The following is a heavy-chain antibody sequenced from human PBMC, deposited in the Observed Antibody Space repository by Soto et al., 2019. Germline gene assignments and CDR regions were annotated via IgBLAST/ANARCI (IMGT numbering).Heavy chain of an antibody. CDR1: GGTFSSYA. J-gene: IGHJ4*02. CDR3: AMGGGYRYLDY. D-gene: IGHD5-12*01. V-gene: IGHV1-69*13. Sequence: GASVKVSCKASGGTFSSYAISWVRQAPGQGLEWMGGIIPIFGTANYAQKFQGRVTITADESTSTAYMELSSLRAEDTAVYYCAMGGGYRYLDYWGQGALVTVSS. CDR2: IIPIFGTA.